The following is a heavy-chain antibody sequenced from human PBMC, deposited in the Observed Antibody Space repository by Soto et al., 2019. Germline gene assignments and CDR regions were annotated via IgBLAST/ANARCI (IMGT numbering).Heavy chain of an antibody. V-gene: IGHV3-11*01. CDR2: ISSSGSTI. CDR3: ARGDSSGWLEYFQH. Sequence: GGSLRLSCAASGFTFSDYYMSWIRQAPGKGLEWVSYISSSGSTIYYADSVKGRFTISRDNAKNSLYLQMNSLRAEDTAVYYCARGDSSGWLEYFQHWGQGTLVTVSS. J-gene: IGHJ1*01. CDR1: GFTFSDYY. D-gene: IGHD6-19*01.